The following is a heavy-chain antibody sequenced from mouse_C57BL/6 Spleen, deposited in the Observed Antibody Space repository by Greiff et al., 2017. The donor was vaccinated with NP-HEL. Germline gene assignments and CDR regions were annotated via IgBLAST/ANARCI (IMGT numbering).Heavy chain of an antibody. CDR3: ARGWDSFAY. CDR1: GFTFTDYY. D-gene: IGHD4-1*01. V-gene: IGHV7-3*01. CDR2: IRNKANGYTT. J-gene: IGHJ3*01. Sequence: EVQLQESGGGLVQPGGSLSLSCAASGFTFTDYYMSWVRQPPGKALEWLGFIRNKANGYTTEYSASVKGRFTISRDNSQSILYLQMNALRAEDSATYYCARGWDSFAYWGQGTLVTVSA.